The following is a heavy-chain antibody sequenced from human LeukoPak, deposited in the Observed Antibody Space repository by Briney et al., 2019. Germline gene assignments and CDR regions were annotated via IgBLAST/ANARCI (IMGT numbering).Heavy chain of an antibody. D-gene: IGHD1-14*01. CDR3: TTDFAEPEAFDI. V-gene: IGHV3-15*01. CDR2: IKSKTDGGTT. CDR1: GFTFSNTW. Sequence: PGGSLRLSCAASGFTFSNTWMSWVRQAPGKGLEWVGRIKSKTDGGTTDYAAPVKGRFTISRDDSKNTLYLQMNSLKTEDTAVYYCTTDFAEPEAFDIWGQGTMVTVSS. J-gene: IGHJ3*02.